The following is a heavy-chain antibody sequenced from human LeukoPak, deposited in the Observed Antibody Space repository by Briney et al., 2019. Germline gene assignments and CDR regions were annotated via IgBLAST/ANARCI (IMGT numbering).Heavy chain of an antibody. CDR1: GFTFSSYS. J-gene: IGHJ4*02. CDR2: ISSSSSYI. D-gene: IGHD2-15*01. Sequence: PGGSLRLSCAASGFTFSSYSMNWVRQAPGKGLEWVSSISSSSSYIYYADSVKGRFTISRDNSKNTLYLQMNSLRAEDTAVYYCAKGLAAATRGVFDYWGQGTLVTVSS. CDR3: AKGLAAATRGVFDY. V-gene: IGHV3-21*01.